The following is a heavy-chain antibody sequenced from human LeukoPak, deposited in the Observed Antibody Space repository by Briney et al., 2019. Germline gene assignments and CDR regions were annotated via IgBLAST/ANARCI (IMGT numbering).Heavy chain of an antibody. CDR3: ARGVRAVVPAAYYFDY. CDR2: IYSGGST. J-gene: IGHJ4*02. V-gene: IGHV3-53*01. D-gene: IGHD2-2*01. Sequence: GGSLRLSCAASGFTVSSNYMSWVRQAPGKGLEWVSVIYSGGSTYYADSVKGRFTISRDNSKNTLYLQMNSLRAEDTAVYYCARGVRAVVPAAYYFDYWGQGTLVTVSS. CDR1: GFTVSSNY.